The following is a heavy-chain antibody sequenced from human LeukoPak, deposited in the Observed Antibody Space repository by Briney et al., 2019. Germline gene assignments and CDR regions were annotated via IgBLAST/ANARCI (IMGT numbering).Heavy chain of an antibody. CDR2: IYTSGST. Sequence: GSLRLSCAATGFTFSSYAMSWIRQPAGKGLEWIGRIYTSGSTNYNPSLKSRVTMSVDTSKNQFSLKLSSVTAADTAVYYCARDVSLYYYGSGSYLRMDVWGKGTTVTISS. CDR3: ARDVSLYYYGSGSYLRMDV. CDR1: GFTFSSYA. J-gene: IGHJ6*03. D-gene: IGHD3-10*01. V-gene: IGHV4-4*07.